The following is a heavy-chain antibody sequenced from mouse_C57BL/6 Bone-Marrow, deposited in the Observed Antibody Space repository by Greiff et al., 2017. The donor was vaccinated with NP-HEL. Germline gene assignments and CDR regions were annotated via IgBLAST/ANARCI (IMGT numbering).Heavy chain of an antibody. D-gene: IGHD1-1*01. Sequence: QVQLQQPGAELVKPGASVKLSCKASGYTFTSYWMHWVKQRPGQGLEWIGMIHPNSGSTNYNEKLKSKATLTVDKSSSTAYMQLSSLTSEDSAVYYCARHTTVVAFDYWGQGTTLTVSS. CDR2: IHPNSGST. V-gene: IGHV1-64*01. CDR1: GYTFTSYW. CDR3: ARHTTVVAFDY. J-gene: IGHJ2*01.